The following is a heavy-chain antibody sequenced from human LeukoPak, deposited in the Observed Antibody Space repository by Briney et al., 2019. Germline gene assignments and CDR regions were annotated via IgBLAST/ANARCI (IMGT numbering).Heavy chain of an antibody. CDR2: IIPIFGTA. CDR1: GGTFSSYA. V-gene: IGHV1-69*05. J-gene: IGHJ4*02. D-gene: IGHD2-15*01. CDR3: ASGFPRPTRGFYFDY. Sequence: ASVKVSCKASGGTFSSYAISWVRQAPGQGLEWMGGIIPIFGTANYAQKFQGRVTITTDESTGTAYMELSSLRSEDTAVYYCASGFPRPTRGFYFDYWGQGTLVTVSS.